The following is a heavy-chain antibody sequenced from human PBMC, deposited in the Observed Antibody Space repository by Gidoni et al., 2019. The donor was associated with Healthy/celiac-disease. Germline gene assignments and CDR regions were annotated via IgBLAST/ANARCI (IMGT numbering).Heavy chain of an antibody. CDR3: ANLLSDYDFWSGYYTVGSGYFDY. V-gene: IGHV3-23*01. Sequence: EGQMWEPGGGLVQPGGALRLSCAASGRNLRRYALSRGREAPWTGLGWVSALRGRGGRTSYADSVKGLFTISRANSKPPLYLQMNSLSAEDTAVYYCANLLSDYDFWSGYYTVGSGYFDYWGQGTLVTVSS. CDR2: LRGRGGRT. D-gene: IGHD3-3*01. CDR1: GRNLRRYA. J-gene: IGHJ4*02.